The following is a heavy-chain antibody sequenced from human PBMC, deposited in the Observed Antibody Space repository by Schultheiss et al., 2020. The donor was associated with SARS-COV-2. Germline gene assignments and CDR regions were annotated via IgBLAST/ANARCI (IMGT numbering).Heavy chain of an antibody. Sequence: GGSLRLSCAASGFTFSSYSMNWVRQAPGKGLEWVSAISGSGSRTYYADSVKGRFTISRDNSKNTLYLQMNSLRAEDTAVYYCAKAYCSSTSCYTGHFDYWGQGTLVTVSS. J-gene: IGHJ4*02. CDR2: ISGSGSRT. D-gene: IGHD2-2*01. CDR1: GFTFSSYS. V-gene: IGHV3-23*01. CDR3: AKAYCSSTSCYTGHFDY.